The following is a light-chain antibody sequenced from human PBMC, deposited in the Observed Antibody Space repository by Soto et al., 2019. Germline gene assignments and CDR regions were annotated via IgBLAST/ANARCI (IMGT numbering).Light chain of an antibody. Sequence: EIVMTQSPATLSVSPGERATLSCRASQSVSSNLAWYQQKPGQAPRLLIYGASTRATGIPARFSGSGSGTELTLTLSSLQSEDVAVYYCQQYNNGPPWTFGQGTKVEIK. CDR3: QQYNNGPPWT. J-gene: IGKJ1*01. V-gene: IGKV3-15*01. CDR1: QSVSSN. CDR2: GAS.